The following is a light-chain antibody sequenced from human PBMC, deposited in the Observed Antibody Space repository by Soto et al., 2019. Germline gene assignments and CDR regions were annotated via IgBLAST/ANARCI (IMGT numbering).Light chain of an antibody. V-gene: IGKV3-20*01. CDR1: QSVRSSF. CDR2: GAS. J-gene: IGKJ1*01. Sequence: EIVLTQSPGTLSLSPGERATLTCRASQSVRSSFLAWYQHKPGQAPRLLIYGASSRATGIPDRFSGSGSGTDFTLTTSRLEPEDFAVYYCQQYGGSPTFGQGTKVEIK. CDR3: QQYGGSPT.